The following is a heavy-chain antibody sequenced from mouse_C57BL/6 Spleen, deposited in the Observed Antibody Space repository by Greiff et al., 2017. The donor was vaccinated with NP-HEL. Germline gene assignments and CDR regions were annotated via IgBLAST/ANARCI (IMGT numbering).Heavy chain of an antibody. Sequence: QVQLQQSGPELVKPGASVKISCKASGYAFSSSWMNWVKQRPGKGLEWIGRIYPGDGDTNYNGKFKGKATLTADKSSSTAYMQLSSLTSEDSAVYFCAMYSLYAMDYWGQGTSVTVSS. CDR2: IYPGDGDT. D-gene: IGHD2-12*01. CDR3: AMYSLYAMDY. CDR1: GYAFSSSW. J-gene: IGHJ4*01. V-gene: IGHV1-82*01.